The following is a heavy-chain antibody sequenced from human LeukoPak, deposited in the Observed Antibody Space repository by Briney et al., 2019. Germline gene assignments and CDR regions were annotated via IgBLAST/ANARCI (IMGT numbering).Heavy chain of an antibody. CDR3: ARHLTYYYDGTTHYSPHYFDY. CDR2: IYYSGGT. V-gene: IGHV4-39*01. D-gene: IGHD3-22*01. Sequence: MSSQTLSLTCTVSGGSISSGGYYWAWIRQPPGKGLEWIGNIYYSGGTYYSPSLKSRVTVSVDTSKNQFSLKLSSVTAADTAVYYCARHLTYYYDGTTHYSPHYFDYWGQGTLVTVSS. J-gene: IGHJ4*02. CDR1: GGSISSGGYY.